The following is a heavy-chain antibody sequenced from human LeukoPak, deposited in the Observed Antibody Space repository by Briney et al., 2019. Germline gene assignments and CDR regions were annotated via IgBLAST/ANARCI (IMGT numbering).Heavy chain of an antibody. CDR2: IYHSGST. V-gene: IGHV4-34*01. CDR1: GGSFSSYY. D-gene: IGHD2/OR15-2a*01. Sequence: PSETLSLTCAVYGGSFSSYYWSWIRQPPGEGLGWIGEIYHSGSTNYNPSLKSRVTISVDTSKNQFSLKLSSVTAADTAVYYCARRAVETTFYYYYYMDVWGKGTTVTVSS. J-gene: IGHJ6*03. CDR3: ARRAVETTFYYYYYMDV.